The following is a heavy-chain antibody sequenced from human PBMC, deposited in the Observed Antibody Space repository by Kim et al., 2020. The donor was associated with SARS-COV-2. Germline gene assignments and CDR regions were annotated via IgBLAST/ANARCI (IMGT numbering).Heavy chain of an antibody. D-gene: IGHD3-16*01. CDR1: GGTFTNAA. J-gene: IGHJ3*02. V-gene: IGHV1-69*13. Sequence: SVKVSCKASGGTFTNAAISWVRQAPGQGLEWMGGVIPVFATTHHLQKFQGRVTITADESTSTAYMELSSLRSEDTAVYFCARDITFQYSSFWWHEAFDIWGQGTLVTVSS. CDR3: ARDITFQYSSFWWHEAFDI. CDR2: VIPVFATT.